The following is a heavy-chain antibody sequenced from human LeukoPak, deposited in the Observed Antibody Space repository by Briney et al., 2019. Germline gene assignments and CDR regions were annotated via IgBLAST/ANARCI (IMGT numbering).Heavy chain of an antibody. CDR2: ISSSSSYI. CDR1: GFTFSSYS. V-gene: IGHV3-21*01. Sequence: GGPLRLSCAASGFTFSSYSLNWGRQAPGKGLDWVSSISSSSSYIYYADSVKGRFTISRDNAKNSLYLQMNSLRAEDTAVYYCARGMSEDGYNLKEQEDWGQGTLVTVSS. CDR3: ARGMSEDGYNLKEQED. D-gene: IGHD5-24*01. J-gene: IGHJ4*02.